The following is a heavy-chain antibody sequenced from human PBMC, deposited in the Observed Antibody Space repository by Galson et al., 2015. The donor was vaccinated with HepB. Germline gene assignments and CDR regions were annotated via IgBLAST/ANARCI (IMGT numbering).Heavy chain of an antibody. CDR3: ARTPYSSGWYLYLDY. J-gene: IGHJ4*02. CDR2: ISSSSSYI. D-gene: IGHD6-19*01. Sequence: SLRLSCAASGFTFSSYSMNWVRQAPGKGLEWVSSISSSSSYIYYADSVKGRFTISRDNAKNSLYLQMNSLRAEDTAVYYCARTPYSSGWYLYLDYWGQGTLVTVSS. CDR1: GFTFSSYS. V-gene: IGHV3-21*01.